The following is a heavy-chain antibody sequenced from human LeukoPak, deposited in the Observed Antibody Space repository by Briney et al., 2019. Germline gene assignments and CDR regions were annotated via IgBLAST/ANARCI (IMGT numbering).Heavy chain of an antibody. D-gene: IGHD1-26*01. CDR1: GYTFTDYP. CDR3: ARDRDGSYLDY. CDR2: INAGNGNT. J-gene: IGHJ4*02. V-gene: IGHV1-3*01. Sequence: ASVKVSCKASGYTFTDYPIHWVRQAPGQRLEWMGWINAGNGNTKYSQKFQGRVTITRDTSASTAYMELSSLRSEDTAVYYCARDRDGSYLDYWGQGTLVTVSS.